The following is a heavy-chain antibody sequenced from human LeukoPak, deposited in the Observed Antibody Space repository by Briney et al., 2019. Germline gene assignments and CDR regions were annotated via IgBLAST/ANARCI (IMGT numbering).Heavy chain of an antibody. CDR1: GFTFSDYA. CDR2: ISADGRDK. Sequence: GESLEISCVASGFTFSDYAMHWVRQAPGKGLEWVAVISADGRDKYYIDSVRGRFTISRDNSKTTVFLQMNSLEVEDTAVYYCATPLTSKWSSSWYSGHFDYWGQGALVTVPS. J-gene: IGHJ4*02. CDR3: ATPLTSKWSSSWYSGHFDY. V-gene: IGHV3-30*04. D-gene: IGHD6-13*01.